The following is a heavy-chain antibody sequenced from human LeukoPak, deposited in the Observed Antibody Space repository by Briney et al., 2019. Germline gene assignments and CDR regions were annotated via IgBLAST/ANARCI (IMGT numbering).Heavy chain of an antibody. J-gene: IGHJ6*02. CDR3: ARSASSGYYYYYGMDV. Sequence: SETLSLTCTVSGYSISGGYYWGWIRQPPGKGLEWIGSIYHSGSTYYNPSLESRVTISVDTSKNQFSLKLTSVTAADTAVYYCARSASSGYYYYYGMDVWGQGTTVTVSS. CDR2: IYHSGST. CDR1: GYSISGGYY. V-gene: IGHV4-38-2*02. D-gene: IGHD3-22*01.